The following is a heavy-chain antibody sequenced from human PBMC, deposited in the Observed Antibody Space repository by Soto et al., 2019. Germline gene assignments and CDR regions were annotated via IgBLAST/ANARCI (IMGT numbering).Heavy chain of an antibody. D-gene: IGHD6-13*01. CDR1: GYSFTSYW. CDR2: IYPGDSDT. Sequence: PGESLKISCKGSGYSFTSYWIGWVRQMPGKCLEWMGIIYPGDSDTRYSPSFQGQVTISADKSISTAYLQWSSLKASDTAMYYCARQPPGIAAAGYYYYYGMDVWGQGTTVTVSS. J-gene: IGHJ6*02. V-gene: IGHV5-51*01. CDR3: ARQPPGIAAAGYYYYYGMDV.